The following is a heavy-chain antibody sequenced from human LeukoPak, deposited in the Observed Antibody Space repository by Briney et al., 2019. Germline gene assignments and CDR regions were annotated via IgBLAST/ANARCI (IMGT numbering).Heavy chain of an antibody. J-gene: IGHJ3*02. V-gene: IGHV3-21*01. CDR1: GFTFSSYS. Sequence: PGGSLRLSCAASGFTFSSYSMNWVRQAPGKGLEWVSSISSSSSYIYYADSVKGRFTISRDNAKNSLYLQMNSLRAEDTAVYYCARVIVVVPAAPGHDAFDIWGQGTMVTVSS. CDR3: ARVIVVVPAAPGHDAFDI. D-gene: IGHD2-2*01. CDR2: ISSSSSYI.